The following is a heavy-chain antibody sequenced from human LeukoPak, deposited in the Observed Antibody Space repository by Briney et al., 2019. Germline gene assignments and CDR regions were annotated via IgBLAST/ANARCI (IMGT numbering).Heavy chain of an antibody. CDR3: STGGDTAKGGDS. Sequence: SETLSLTCTVSGGFISGSGHYWTWTRQHPGEGLEWLGFIHPGGSIYYNPSLSGRLIISADTSKNQMPLKLSSVTAADTAVYYCSTGGDTAKGGDSWGQGTLVTVSS. CDR2: IHPGGSI. V-gene: IGHV4-31*03. CDR1: GGFISGSGHY. D-gene: IGHD5-18*01. J-gene: IGHJ4*02.